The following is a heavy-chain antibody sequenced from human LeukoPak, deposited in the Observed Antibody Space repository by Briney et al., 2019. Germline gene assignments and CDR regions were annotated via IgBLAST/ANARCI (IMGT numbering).Heavy chain of an antibody. CDR3: ARAPLVVPAAMAWFDP. Sequence: ASVKVSCKASGYTFTSYYMHWVRQAPGQGLEWMGIINPSGGSTSYAQKFQGRVTITADESTSTAYMELSSLRSEDTAVYYCARAPLVVPAAMAWFDPWGQGTLVTVSS. V-gene: IGHV1-46*01. J-gene: IGHJ5*02. D-gene: IGHD2-2*01. CDR2: INPSGGST. CDR1: GYTFTSYY.